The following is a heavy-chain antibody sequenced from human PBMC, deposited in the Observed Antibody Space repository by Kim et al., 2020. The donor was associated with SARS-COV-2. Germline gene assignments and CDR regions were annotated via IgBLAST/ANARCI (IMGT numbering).Heavy chain of an antibody. CDR2: IYYSGST. D-gene: IGHD6-13*01. J-gene: IGHJ3*02. CDR1: GGSISSYY. CDR3: AGAAAAGTWEAFDI. V-gene: IGHV4-59*13. Sequence: SETLSLTCTVSGGSISSYYWSWIRQPPGKGLEWIGYIYYSGSTNYNPSLKSRVTISVDTSKNQFSLKLSSVTAADTAVYYCAGAAAAGTWEAFDIWGQGTMVTVSS.